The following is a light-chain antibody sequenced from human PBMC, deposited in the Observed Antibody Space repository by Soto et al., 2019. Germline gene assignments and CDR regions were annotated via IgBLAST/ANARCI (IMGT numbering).Light chain of an antibody. V-gene: IGLV2-14*01. J-gene: IGLJ2*01. Sequence: QSALTQPDSVSGSPGQSITISCTGTSSDVGGYNYVSWYQQHPGKAPKLMIYDVSNRPSGVSNRFSGSKSCNTASLTISGVQAEDEADYYCSSYTISSPPVVFGGGTKLTVL. CDR1: SSDVGGYNY. CDR2: DVS. CDR3: SSYTISSPPVV.